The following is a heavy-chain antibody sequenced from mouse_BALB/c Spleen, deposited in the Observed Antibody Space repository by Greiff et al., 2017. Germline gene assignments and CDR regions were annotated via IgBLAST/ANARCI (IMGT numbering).Heavy chain of an antibody. CDR2: IDPANGNT. Sequence: VQLKESGAELVKPGASVKLSCTASGFNIKDTYMHWVKQRPEQGLEWIGRIDPANGNTKYDPKFQGKATITADTSSNTAYLQLSSLTSEDTAVYYCARSRGYYRAWFAYWGQGTLVTVSA. CDR1: GFNIKDTY. J-gene: IGHJ3*01. D-gene: IGHD2-3*01. V-gene: IGHV14-3*02. CDR3: ARSRGYYRAWFAY.